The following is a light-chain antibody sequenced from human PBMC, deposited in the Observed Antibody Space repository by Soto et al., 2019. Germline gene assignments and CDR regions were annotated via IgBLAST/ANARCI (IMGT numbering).Light chain of an antibody. J-gene: IGKJ2*01. V-gene: IGKV3-11*01. CDR3: HQRSNLLVT. CDR1: QSVSSY. CDR2: DAS. Sequence: EIVLTQSPATLSLSPGERATLSCRASQSVSSYLAWYQQKPGQAPRLLIYDASNRATGIPARFSVSGSGTDFSLTISSLEPEDFAVYYCHQRSNLLVTFGQGTKLEIK.